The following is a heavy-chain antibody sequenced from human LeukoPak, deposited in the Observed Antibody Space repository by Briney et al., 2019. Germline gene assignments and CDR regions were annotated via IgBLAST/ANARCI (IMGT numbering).Heavy chain of an antibody. J-gene: IGHJ4*02. D-gene: IGHD4-23*01. CDR3: ASLYGGKHELDY. CDR2: INPSGGST. V-gene: IGHV1-46*01. CDR1: GYTFTSYY. Sequence: ASVKVSCKASGYTFTSYYMHWVRQAPGQGLEWMGIINPSGGSTSYAQKFQGRVTMTRDTSTSTVYVELSSLRSEDTAVYYCASLYGGKHELDYWGQGTLVTVSS.